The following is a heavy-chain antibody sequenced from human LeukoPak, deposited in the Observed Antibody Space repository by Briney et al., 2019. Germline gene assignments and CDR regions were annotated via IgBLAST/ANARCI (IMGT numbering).Heavy chain of an antibody. V-gene: IGHV4-59*01. J-gene: IGHJ6*04. CDR3: ARGYCSSTSCYRMDV. Sequence: SETLSLTCTVSGGSISSYYWNWIRQPPGKGLEWIGYIYYSGSTNYNPSLKSRVTISVDTSKNQFSLKLSSVTTADTAVYYCARGYCSSTSCYRMDVWGKGTTVTVSS. CDR1: GGSISSYY. CDR2: IYYSGST. D-gene: IGHD2-2*01.